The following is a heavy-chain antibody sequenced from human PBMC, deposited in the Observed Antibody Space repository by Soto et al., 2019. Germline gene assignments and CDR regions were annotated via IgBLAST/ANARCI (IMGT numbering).Heavy chain of an antibody. J-gene: IGHJ3*02. CDR3: ASPYCSGGSCYDAFDI. CDR2: IKQDGSEK. V-gene: IGHV3-7*05. D-gene: IGHD2-15*01. Sequence: ESGGGLVQPGGSLRLSCAASGFTFSSYWMSWVRQAPGKGLEWVANIKQDGSEKYYVDSVKGRFTISRDNAKNSLYLQMNSLRAEDTAVYYCASPYCSGGSCYDAFDIWGQGTMVTVSS. CDR1: GFTFSSYW.